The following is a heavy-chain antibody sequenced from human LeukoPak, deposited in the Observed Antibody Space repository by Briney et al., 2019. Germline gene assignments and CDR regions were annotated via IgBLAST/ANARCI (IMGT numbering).Heavy chain of an antibody. J-gene: IGHJ3*02. CDR1: GFTFSSYA. Sequence: PGGSLRLSCAASGFTFSSYAMSWVRQAPGKGLEWVSAISGSGGSTYYADSVKGRFTISRDNSKKRLYLQMNSLRAEDTAVYYCAKDGYCSSTSCYREMATQLVPGDAFDIWGQGTMVTVSS. CDR3: AKDGYCSSTSCYREMATQLVPGDAFDI. D-gene: IGHD2-2*03. V-gene: IGHV3-23*01. CDR2: ISGSGGST.